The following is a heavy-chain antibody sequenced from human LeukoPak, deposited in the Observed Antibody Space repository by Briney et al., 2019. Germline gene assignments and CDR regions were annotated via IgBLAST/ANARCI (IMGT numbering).Heavy chain of an antibody. CDR2: IYPGDSDP. D-gene: IGHD2-2*01. V-gene: IGHV5-51*01. CDR3: ARVDLYCSSTSCYSFYY. Sequence: GESLKISCKGFGYSFTSYWNAWVPPVPGEGLEWVGIIYPGDSDPRYSPSCQGQVTISGAKSISTVYLQWSSLKASDTAMYYCARVDLYCSSTSCYSFYYWGQGTLVTVSS. J-gene: IGHJ4*02. CDR1: GYSFTSYW.